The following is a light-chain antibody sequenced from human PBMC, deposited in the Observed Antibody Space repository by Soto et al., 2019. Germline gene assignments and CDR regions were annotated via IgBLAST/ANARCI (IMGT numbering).Light chain of an antibody. CDR3: SSYAGSNNFFYV. CDR1: SSDVGGYNY. CDR2: EVS. Sequence: QSALTQPPSASGSPGQSVSISCTGTSSDVGGYNYVSWYQQHPGKAPKLMIYEVSKRPSGVPDRFSGSKSGNTASQTVSGLQAEDEADYYCSSYAGSNNFFYVFGTGTKVTVL. V-gene: IGLV2-8*01. J-gene: IGLJ1*01.